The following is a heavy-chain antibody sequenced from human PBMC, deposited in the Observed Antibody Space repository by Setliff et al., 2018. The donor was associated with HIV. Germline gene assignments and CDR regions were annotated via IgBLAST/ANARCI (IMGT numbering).Heavy chain of an antibody. J-gene: IGHJ6*03. V-gene: IGHV1-69*10. CDR3: ARGDREQLESIHGGVYFYYMNV. D-gene: IGHD6-13*01. CDR1: GGTFSSYA. CDR2: IIPVLGIT. Sequence: SVKVSCKASGGTFSSYAISWVRQAPGQGLEWMGGIIPVLGITNYAQKFQGRVAITADESTSTAYMALNSLRSEDTAVYYCARGDREQLESIHGGVYFYYMNVWGKGTTVTVSS.